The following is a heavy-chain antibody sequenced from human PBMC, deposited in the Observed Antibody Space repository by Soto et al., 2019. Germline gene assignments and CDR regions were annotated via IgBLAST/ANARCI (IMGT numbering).Heavy chain of an antibody. CDR1: GGTFSSYA. V-gene: IGHV1-69*06. J-gene: IGHJ6*02. D-gene: IGHD2-15*01. CDR2: IIPIFGTA. CDR3: ASWAGYCSGGSCLSYGMDV. Sequence: SVKVSCKASGGTFSSYAISWVRQAPGQGLEWMGGIIPIFGTANYAQKFQGRVTITADKSTSTAYMELSSLRSEDTAVYYCASWAGYCSGGSCLSYGMDVWGQGTTVTV.